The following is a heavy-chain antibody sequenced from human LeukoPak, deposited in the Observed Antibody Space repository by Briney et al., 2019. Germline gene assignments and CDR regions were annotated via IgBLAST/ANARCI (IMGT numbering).Heavy chain of an antibody. J-gene: IGHJ5*02. CDR1: GGTFSSYA. CDR3: ARGILGYCSSTSCLNWFDP. D-gene: IGHD2-2*01. V-gene: IGHV1-69*05. Sequence: GSSVKVSCKAFGGTFSSYAISWVRQAPGQGLEWMGGIIPIFGTANYAQKLQGRVTITTDESTSTAYMELSSLRSEDTAVYYCARGILGYCSSTSCLNWFDPWGQGTLVTVSS. CDR2: IIPIFGTA.